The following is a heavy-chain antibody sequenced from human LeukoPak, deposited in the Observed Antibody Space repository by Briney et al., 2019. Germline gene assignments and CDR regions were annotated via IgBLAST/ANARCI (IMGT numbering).Heavy chain of an antibody. D-gene: IGHD3-3*01. V-gene: IGHV4-61*02. J-gene: IGHJ5*02. CDR1: GGSISSGSYY. CDR2: IYTSGST. Sequence: PSETLSLTCTVSGGSISSGSYYWSWIRQPAGKGLEWIGRIYTSGSTNYNPSLKSRVTISVDTSKNQFSLKLSSVTAADTAVYYCARAGTLGVAHGGFDPWGQGTLVTVSS. CDR3: ARAGTLGVAHGGFDP.